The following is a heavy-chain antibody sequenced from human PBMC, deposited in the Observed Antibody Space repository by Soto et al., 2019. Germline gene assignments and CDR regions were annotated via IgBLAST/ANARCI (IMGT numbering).Heavy chain of an antibody. J-gene: IGHJ5*02. CDR2: ISNSGHSA. CDR3: AKGGPTFLNWFGP. CDR1: GFTFSSYA. D-gene: IGHD5-12*01. Sequence: GGSLRLSCAASGFTFSSYAMNWGRQAPGKGLEWISVISNSGHSAYYADSVKGRFTISRDNSKNTLYLQIKSLRAEDTAAYYCAKGGPTFLNWFGPWGQGTLVTVSS. V-gene: IGHV3-23*01.